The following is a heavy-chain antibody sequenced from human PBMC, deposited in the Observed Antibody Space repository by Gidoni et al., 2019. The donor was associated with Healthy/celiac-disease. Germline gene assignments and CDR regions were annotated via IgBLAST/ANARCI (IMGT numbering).Heavy chain of an antibody. CDR1: GFTFSSYG. Sequence: QVQLVESGGGVVQPGRSLRLSCAASGFTFSSYGMHWVRQSPGKGLAGLAVLWYDGSNTYYAASVKGLFTISRDNSKNTLYLQMTSLRAEDTAVYYCARTHDPPYYYYGMDVWGQGTTVTVSS. V-gene: IGHV3-33*01. CDR3: ARTHDPPYYYYGMDV. J-gene: IGHJ6*02. CDR2: LWYDGSNT.